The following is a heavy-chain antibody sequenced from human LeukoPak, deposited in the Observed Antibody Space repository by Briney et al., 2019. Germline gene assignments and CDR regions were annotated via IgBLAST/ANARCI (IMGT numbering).Heavy chain of an antibody. V-gene: IGHV1-18*01. CDR1: GYTFTSHG. CDR2: ISAYNGNT. CDR3: ARGSHYYDSSGHPREDY. J-gene: IGHJ4*02. D-gene: IGHD3-22*01. Sequence: ATVKVSYKASGYTFTSHGISWVPQAPGQGLEGRGWISAYNGNTNYAQKLQGRVTMHTDTSTSTAYMELRSLRSDDTAVYYCARGSHYYDSSGHPREDYWGQGTLVTVSS.